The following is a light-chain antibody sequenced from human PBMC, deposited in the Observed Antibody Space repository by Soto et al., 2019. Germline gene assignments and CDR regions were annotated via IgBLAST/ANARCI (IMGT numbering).Light chain of an antibody. CDR2: GAS. J-gene: IGKJ4*01. CDR3: QQYSKWPLT. Sequence: EIVMPQSPATLSVSPGERATLSCRASQSVSSYLAWYQQKPGQAPRLLIYGASTGATGIPARFSGSGSGTEFILTSSSLRSEDFAVYYCQQYSKWPLTFGGGTKVEIK. V-gene: IGKV3-15*01. CDR1: QSVSSY.